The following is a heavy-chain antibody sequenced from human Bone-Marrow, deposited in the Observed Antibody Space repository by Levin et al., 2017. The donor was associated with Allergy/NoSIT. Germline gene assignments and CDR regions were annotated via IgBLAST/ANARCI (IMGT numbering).Heavy chain of an antibody. D-gene: IGHD6-13*01. Sequence: KISCKASGYTFTGYYMHWVRQAPGQGLEWMGWINPNSGGTNYAQKFQGRVTMTRDTSITTAYMELSSLRSDDTAVYYCARGLRPGYSSSWFDSWGQGTLFTVSS. V-gene: IGHV1-2*02. J-gene: IGHJ5*01. CDR2: INPNSGGT. CDR1: GYTFTGYY. CDR3: ARGLRPGYSSSWFDS.